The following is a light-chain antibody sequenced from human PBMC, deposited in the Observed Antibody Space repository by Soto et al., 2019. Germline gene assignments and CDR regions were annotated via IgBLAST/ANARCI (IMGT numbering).Light chain of an antibody. Sequence: ETVLTQSPGTLSLSPGERATPSCRASQTVGTYLAWYQHKPGQAPRLLVFGASSRATGVPDRFSGSGSGTDFTLTISRLEPEDFALYYCQQYHNSPLTFGQGTKVDI. CDR3: QQYHNSPLT. V-gene: IGKV3-20*01. J-gene: IGKJ1*01. CDR2: GAS. CDR1: QTVGTY.